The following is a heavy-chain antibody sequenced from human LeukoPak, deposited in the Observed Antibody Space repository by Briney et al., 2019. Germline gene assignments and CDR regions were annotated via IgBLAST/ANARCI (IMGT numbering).Heavy chain of an antibody. J-gene: IGHJ6*02. Sequence: ASVKVSCKASGYTFTSYYMHWVRQAPGQGLEWMGIISPSGGSTSYAQKFQGRVTMTRDTSTSTVYMELSSLRSEDTAVYYCARGRAPIYVVVVAATPGNYYGMDVWGQGTTVTVSS. CDR1: GYTFTSYY. D-gene: IGHD2-15*01. V-gene: IGHV1-46*01. CDR3: ARGRAPIYVVVVAATPGNYYGMDV. CDR2: ISPSGGST.